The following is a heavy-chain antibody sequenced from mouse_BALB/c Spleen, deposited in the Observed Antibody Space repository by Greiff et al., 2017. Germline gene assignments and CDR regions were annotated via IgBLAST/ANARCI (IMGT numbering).Heavy chain of an antibody. J-gene: IGHJ4*01. CDR1: GFTFSSYA. CDR2: ISSGGST. V-gene: IGHV5-6-5*01. Sequence: EVKLVESGGGLVKPGGSLKLSCAASGFTFSSYAMSWVRQTPEKRLEWVASISSGGSTYYPDSVKGRFTISRDNARNILYLQMSSLRSEDTAMYYCARGTTGWAMDYWGQGTSVTVSS. CDR3: ARGTTGWAMDY. D-gene: IGHD1-1*01.